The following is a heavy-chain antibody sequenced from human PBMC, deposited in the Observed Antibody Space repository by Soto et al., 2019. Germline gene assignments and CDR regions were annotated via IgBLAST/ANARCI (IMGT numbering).Heavy chain of an antibody. V-gene: IGHV3-72*01. CDR2: TRNKANSYTT. D-gene: IGHD3-3*01. CDR3: ARESDFWSGPPPYYYYYYGMAV. CDR1: EGKCGDHD. J-gene: IGHJ6*02. Sequence: GGPLRLSWAAAEGKCGDHDIRCVRQAPGKGLEWVGRTRNKANSYTTEYAASVKGRFTISRDDSKNSLYLQMNSLKTEDTAVYYCARESDFWSGPPPYYYYYYGMAVWGHGTTVTVSS.